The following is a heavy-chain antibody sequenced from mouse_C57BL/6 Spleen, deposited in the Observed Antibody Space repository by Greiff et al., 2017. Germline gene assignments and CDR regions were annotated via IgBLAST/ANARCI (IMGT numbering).Heavy chain of an antibody. Sequence: VQLQQSGPELVKPGASVKISCKASGYTFTDYYMNWVKQSHGKSLEWIGDINPNNGGTSYNQKFKGKATLTVDKSSSTAYMELRSLTSEDSAVYYCARRRIYYGNYDYAMDYWGQGTSVTVSS. J-gene: IGHJ4*01. CDR2: INPNNGGT. V-gene: IGHV1-26*01. D-gene: IGHD2-1*01. CDR1: GYTFTDYY. CDR3: ARRRIYYGNYDYAMDY.